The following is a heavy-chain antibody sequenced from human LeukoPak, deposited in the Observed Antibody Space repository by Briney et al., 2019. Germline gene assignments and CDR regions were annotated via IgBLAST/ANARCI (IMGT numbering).Heavy chain of an antibody. Sequence: SVTVSCTASGGTFSSYAISWVRQAPGQGLEWMGGIIPIFGTANYAQKFQGRVTITADESTSTAYMELSSLRSEDTAVYYCARGDDILTGYSYGGYGMDVWGQGTTVTVSS. J-gene: IGHJ6*02. CDR3: ARGDDILTGYSYGGYGMDV. V-gene: IGHV1-69*13. CDR2: IIPIFGTA. CDR1: GGTFSSYA. D-gene: IGHD3-9*01.